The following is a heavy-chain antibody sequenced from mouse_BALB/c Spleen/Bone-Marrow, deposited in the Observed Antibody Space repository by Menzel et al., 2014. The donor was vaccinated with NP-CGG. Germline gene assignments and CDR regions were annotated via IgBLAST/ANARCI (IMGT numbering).Heavy chain of an antibody. D-gene: IGHD2-10*01. Sequence: LKESGPELVKPGASVKISCKASGYTFTDYYINWVKQKPGQGLGWIGWIYPGSGNTKYNEKFKGKATLTVDTSSSTAYMQLCSLTSEDTAVYFCARSPCYGNYDDYWGQGTTLTVSS. J-gene: IGHJ2*01. CDR2: IYPGSGNT. CDR3: ARSPCYGNYDDY. V-gene: IGHV1-84*02. CDR1: GYTFTDYY.